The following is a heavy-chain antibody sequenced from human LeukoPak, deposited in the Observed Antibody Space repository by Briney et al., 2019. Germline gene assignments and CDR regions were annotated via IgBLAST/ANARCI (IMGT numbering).Heavy chain of an antibody. Sequence: TSETLSLTCTVSGGSISNNYWNWHWIRQPQGRGLEWIGYIYYSGSTNYNPSLRSRVTIAVDKSNNQVSPKLSSVTAADTAMYYCARDKSAPTAHYDVFDIWGQGTMVTVSS. D-gene: IGHD4/OR15-4a*01. J-gene: IGHJ3*02. CDR1: GGSISNNY. CDR3: ARDKSAPTAHYDVFDI. CDR2: IYYSGST. V-gene: IGHV4-59*01.